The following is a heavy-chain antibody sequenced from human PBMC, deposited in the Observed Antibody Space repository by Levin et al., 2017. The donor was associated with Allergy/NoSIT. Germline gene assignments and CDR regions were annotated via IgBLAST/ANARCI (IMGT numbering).Heavy chain of an antibody. V-gene: IGHV3-48*01. CDR2: ISSSSSTI. Sequence: PGGSLRLSCAASGFTFSSYSMNWVHQAPGKGLEWVSYISSSSSTIYYADSVKGRFTISRDNAKNSLYLQMNSLRAEDTAVYYCARAIQGYYYYGMDVWGQGTTVTVSS. CDR1: GFTFSSYS. J-gene: IGHJ6*02. CDR3: ARAIQGYYYYGMDV.